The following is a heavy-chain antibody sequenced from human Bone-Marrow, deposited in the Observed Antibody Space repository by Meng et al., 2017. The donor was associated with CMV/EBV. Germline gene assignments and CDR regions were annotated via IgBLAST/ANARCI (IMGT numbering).Heavy chain of an antibody. D-gene: IGHD1-26*01. Sequence: GGSLRLSCAASGFTFSSYWMSWVRQAPGKGLEWVANIKQDGSEKYYVDSVKGRFTISRDNAKNSLYLQMNSLRAEDTAVYYCASVYSGSYLRWEKHFDYWGQGALVTVPQ. V-gene: IGHV3-7*01. CDR3: ASVYSGSYLRWEKHFDY. CDR1: GFTFSSYW. J-gene: IGHJ4*02. CDR2: IKQDGSEK.